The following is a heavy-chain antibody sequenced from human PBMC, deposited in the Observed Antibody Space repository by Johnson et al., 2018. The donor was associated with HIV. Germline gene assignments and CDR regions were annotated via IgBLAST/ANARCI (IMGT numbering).Heavy chain of an antibody. Sequence: QVQLVESGGGVVQPGGSLRLSCAASGFTFSSYAMSWVRQAPGKGLEWLAVISYDGSNIYYVDSVKGRFTISRDNAKNSLYLQMSSLRAEDTAVYYCARDLAIGGRTDAFDIWGQGTMVTVSS. D-gene: IGHD6-6*01. V-gene: IGHV3-30*03. CDR2: ISYDGSNI. CDR1: GFTFSSYA. J-gene: IGHJ3*02. CDR3: ARDLAIGGRTDAFDI.